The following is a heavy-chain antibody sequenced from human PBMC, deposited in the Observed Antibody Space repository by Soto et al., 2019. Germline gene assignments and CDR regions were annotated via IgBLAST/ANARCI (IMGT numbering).Heavy chain of an antibody. CDR1: GGSISSYY. J-gene: IGHJ3*01. D-gene: IGHD3-10*01. CDR3: ARHYHYGSGSYAFDV. V-gene: IGHV4-59*08. Sequence: PSETLSLTCTVSGGSISSYYWSWIRQPPGKGLEWIGYIYYSGSTNYNPSLKSRVTISVDWSENQVSLKLSSVTAADTAVYYCARHYHYGSGSYAFDVWGQGTMVTVSS. CDR2: IYYSGST.